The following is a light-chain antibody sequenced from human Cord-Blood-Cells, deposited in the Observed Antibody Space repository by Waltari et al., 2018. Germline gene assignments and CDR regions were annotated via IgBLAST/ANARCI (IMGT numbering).Light chain of an antibody. CDR1: QSLLHSNGYNY. CDR2: LGS. V-gene: IGKV2-28*01. Sequence: DIVMTQSPLSLPVTPGEPASISCRSSQSLLHSNGYNYLDWYLQKPGQSPQLLIYLGSNRASGVPDRFSGSLSGTDFTLKISRVEAEDVGVYYCMQALQTPPYSFGQGTKLEIK. CDR3: MQALQTPPYS. J-gene: IGKJ2*03.